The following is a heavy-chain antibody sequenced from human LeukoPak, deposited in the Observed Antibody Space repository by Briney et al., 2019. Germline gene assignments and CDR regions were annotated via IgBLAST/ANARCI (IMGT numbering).Heavy chain of an antibody. CDR2: INHRGST. V-gene: IGHV4-34*01. D-gene: IGHD3-10*01. CDR1: GGSFSGYY. Sequence: PSETLSLTCAVYGGSFSGYYWSWLRQPPGKGLEWIGEINHRGSTNYNPSLKSRVTISVDTSKNQFSLKLSSVTAADTAVYYCSIGRNPLLWFGELSPWFDPWGQGTLVTVSS. CDR3: SIGRNPLLWFGELSPWFDP. J-gene: IGHJ5*02.